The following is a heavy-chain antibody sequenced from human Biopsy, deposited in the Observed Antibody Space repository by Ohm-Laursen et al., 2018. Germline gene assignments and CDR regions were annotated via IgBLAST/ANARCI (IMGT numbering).Heavy chain of an antibody. D-gene: IGHD6-19*01. V-gene: IGHV4-61*01. CDR1: GDSVSSGSFY. CDR3: ARGMRSSGWPYFDS. CDR2: IYDRGSTA. Sequence: SDTLSPTWTVSGDSVSSGSFYWTWIRQPPGQGLEYIGYIYDRGSTANYNPSLESRVTMSVDMPKNQFSLKLSSVTAADTAIYYCARGMRSSGWPYFDSWGQGTLVTVSS. J-gene: IGHJ4*02.